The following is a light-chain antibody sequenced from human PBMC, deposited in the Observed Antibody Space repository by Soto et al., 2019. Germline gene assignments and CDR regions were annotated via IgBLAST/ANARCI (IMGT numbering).Light chain of an antibody. V-gene: IGKV1-5*01. Sequence: DIQMTQSPSTLSASVGDRITITCRASRSISHWMAWYQQKPGKAPNLLIYDVSSLQSGVPSRFSGTGYGTEFALTISSLQPEDSATYYCQHYFGYPYTFGQGTKLEIK. CDR3: QHYFGYPYT. J-gene: IGKJ2*01. CDR1: RSISHW. CDR2: DVS.